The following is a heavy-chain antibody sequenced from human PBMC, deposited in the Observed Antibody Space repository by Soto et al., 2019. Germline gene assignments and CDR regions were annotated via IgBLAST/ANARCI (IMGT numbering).Heavy chain of an antibody. Sequence: EVQLVESGGGLVKPGGSLRLSCAASGFTFSYAWMNWVRQAPGKGLEWVGRIKSKTNGGTTDYAAPVKGRFTISRDDSKNTLYLQMNSLKTEDTAVYYCTTDYDILTSRWNAFEIWGQGTMVTVSS. J-gene: IGHJ3*02. V-gene: IGHV3-15*07. D-gene: IGHD3-9*01. CDR3: TTDYDILTSRWNAFEI. CDR1: GFTFSYAW. CDR2: IKSKTNGGTT.